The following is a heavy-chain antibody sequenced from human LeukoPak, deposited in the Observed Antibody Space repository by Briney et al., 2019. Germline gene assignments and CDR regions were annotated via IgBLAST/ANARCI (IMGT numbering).Heavy chain of an antibody. CDR3: ARDHCSGGSCYRRTSYYYYYMDV. Sequence: GGSLRLSCAASGFTFRTSGMSWVRQAPGKGLEWVSAISGSGVSTYYADSVKGRFTISRDNAKNSLYLQMNSLRAEDTAVYYCARDHCSGGSCYRRTSYYYYYMDVWGKGTTVTISS. CDR1: GFTFRTSG. J-gene: IGHJ6*03. V-gene: IGHV3-23*01. D-gene: IGHD2-15*01. CDR2: ISGSGVST.